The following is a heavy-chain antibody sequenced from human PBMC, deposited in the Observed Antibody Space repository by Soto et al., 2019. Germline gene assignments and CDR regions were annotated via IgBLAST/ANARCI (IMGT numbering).Heavy chain of an antibody. D-gene: IGHD1-26*01. Sequence: PGESLKISCKGSGYSFTSYWISWVRQMPGKSLEWMGRIDPSDSYTNYSPSFQGHVTISADKSISTAYLQWSSLKASDTAMYYCARGGASGDYYYYYGMDVWGQGTTVTVSS. CDR3: ARGGASGDYYYYYGMDV. CDR1: GYSFTSYW. J-gene: IGHJ6*02. CDR2: IDPSDSYT. V-gene: IGHV5-10-1*01.